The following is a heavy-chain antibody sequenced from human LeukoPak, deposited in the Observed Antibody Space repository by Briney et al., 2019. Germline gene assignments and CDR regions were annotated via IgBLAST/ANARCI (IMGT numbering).Heavy chain of an antibody. CDR3: AREKNLPYYDYVWGSRALDY. CDR2: ISAYNGNT. V-gene: IGHV1-18*01. J-gene: IGHJ4*02. CDR1: XYTFTSYG. Sequence: ASVXXXXKASXYTFTSYGISXVRQAPGQGVEXXGWISAYNGNTNYAQKLQGRVTMTTDTSTSTAYMELRSLRSDDTAVYYCAREKNLPYYDYVWGSRALDYWGQGTLVTVSS. D-gene: IGHD3-16*01.